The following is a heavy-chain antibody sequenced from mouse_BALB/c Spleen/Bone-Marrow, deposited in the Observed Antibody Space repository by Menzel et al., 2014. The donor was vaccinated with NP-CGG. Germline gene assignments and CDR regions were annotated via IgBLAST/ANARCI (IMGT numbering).Heavy chain of an antibody. CDR1: GFNIKDTY. V-gene: IGHV14-3*02. Sequence: EVQLQQSGAEPVKPGASVKLSCTASGFNIKDTYMHWVNQRPEQGLEWIGRIDPANGNTKYDPKFQGKATITADTSSNTAYLQLSSLTSEDTAVYYCASYRYAWYFDVWGAGTTVTVSS. J-gene: IGHJ1*01. D-gene: IGHD2-14*01. CDR3: ASYRYAWYFDV. CDR2: IDPANGNT.